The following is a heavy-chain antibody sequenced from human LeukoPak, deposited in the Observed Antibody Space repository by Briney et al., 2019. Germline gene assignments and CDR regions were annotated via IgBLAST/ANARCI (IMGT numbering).Heavy chain of an antibody. Sequence: GGSLRHSCAGSGFIFSGYWMSWVRQTPGKGLEWVANIKEDGSQKYYVDSVKGRFTISRDNAKNSLYLQMNSLRADDTAVYYCATGRLLADWGQGTLVTVSS. CDR1: GFIFSGYW. D-gene: IGHD2-21*01. CDR3: ATGRLLAD. V-gene: IGHV3-7*05. J-gene: IGHJ4*02. CDR2: IKEDGSQK.